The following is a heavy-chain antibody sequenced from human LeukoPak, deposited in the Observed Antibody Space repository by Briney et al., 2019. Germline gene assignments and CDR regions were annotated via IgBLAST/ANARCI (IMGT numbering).Heavy chain of an antibody. CDR2: IYGGGST. V-gene: IGHV3-66*01. CDR3: ARDASVAGTHALHY. D-gene: IGHD6-19*01. J-gene: IGHJ1*01. Sequence: GRSLRPSRAVAAFTVSSNYISSGRQAPGKRLEWVSVIYGGGSTYYADSVKGRFTISRDNSKNTLYLQMNSLRAEDTAVYYCARDASVAGTHALHYWGQGHVAMVTS. CDR1: AFTVSSNY.